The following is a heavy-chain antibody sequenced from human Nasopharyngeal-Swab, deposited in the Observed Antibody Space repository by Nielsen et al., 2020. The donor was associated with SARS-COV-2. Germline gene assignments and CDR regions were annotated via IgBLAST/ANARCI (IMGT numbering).Heavy chain of an antibody. CDR3: TRSYDYVWGSYRKS. Sequence: WIRQPPGKGLEWVGFIRSKAYGGTTEYAASVKGRFTISRDDSKSIAYLQMNSLKTEDTAVYYCTRSYDYVWGSYRKSWGQGTLVTV. D-gene: IGHD3-16*02. CDR2: IRSKAYGGTT. V-gene: IGHV3-49*02. J-gene: IGHJ5*02.